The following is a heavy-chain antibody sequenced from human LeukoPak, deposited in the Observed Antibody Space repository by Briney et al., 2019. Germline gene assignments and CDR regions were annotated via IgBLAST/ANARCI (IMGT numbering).Heavy chain of an antibody. J-gene: IGHJ4*02. Sequence: RGSLRLSCAASGFTFTNSWMNWVRRAPGKGLEWVASVKQDGSETYYVDSVKGRFTISRDNAKSSLSLQMNSLRAEDTAVYYCARAYYDSTSYLYYFDYWGQGTLVTVSS. CDR1: GFTFTNSW. CDR3: ARAYYDSTSYLYYFDY. D-gene: IGHD3-22*01. CDR2: VKQDGSET. V-gene: IGHV3-7*04.